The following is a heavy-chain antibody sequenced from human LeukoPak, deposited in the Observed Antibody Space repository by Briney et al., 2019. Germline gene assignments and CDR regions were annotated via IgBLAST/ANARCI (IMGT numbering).Heavy chain of an antibody. CDR3: AHRRGGYNWNHGVFDY. Sequence: SGPTLVNPTQALALTCTFSGFSLTTTGVGVGWIRQSPGKALEWLALIYWDDDKRYSPSLKNRLTITKDTSRNQMVLTMTNVDPVDTATYYCAHRRGGYNWNHGVFDYWGQGTLVTVSS. CDR1: GFSLTTTGVG. V-gene: IGHV2-5*02. D-gene: IGHD1-20*01. CDR2: IYWDDDK. J-gene: IGHJ4*02.